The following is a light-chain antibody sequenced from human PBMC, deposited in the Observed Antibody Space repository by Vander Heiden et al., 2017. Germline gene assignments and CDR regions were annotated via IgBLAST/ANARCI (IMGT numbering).Light chain of an antibody. CDR1: QGISSY. CDR2: AAS. CDR3: QQLNSYPLT. V-gene: IGKV1-9*01. Sequence: DIQFTQSPSFLSASVVDRVTITCRASQGISSYLACYQQKPEKAPKLLIYAASTLQSGVPSRFSGSGSGTEFTLTISSLQPEDFATYYCQQLNSYPLTFGGGTKVEIK. J-gene: IGKJ4*01.